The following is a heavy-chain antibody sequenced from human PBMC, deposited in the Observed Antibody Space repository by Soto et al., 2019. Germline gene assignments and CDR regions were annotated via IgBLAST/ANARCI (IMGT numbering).Heavy chain of an antibody. CDR2: ISGSGGST. CDR3: AKDQTIFGVVIIPYYFDY. V-gene: IGHV3-23*01. CDR1: GFTFSSYA. J-gene: IGHJ4*02. Sequence: GGSLRLSCAASGFTFSSYAMSWVRQAPGKGLEWVSAISGSGGSTYYADSVKGRFTISRDNSKNTLYLQMNSLRAEDTAVYYCAKDQTIFGVVIIPYYFDYWGQGTLVTVSS. D-gene: IGHD3-3*01.